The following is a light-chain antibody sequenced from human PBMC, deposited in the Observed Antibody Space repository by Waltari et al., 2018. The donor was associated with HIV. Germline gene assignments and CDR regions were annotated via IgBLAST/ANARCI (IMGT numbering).Light chain of an antibody. CDR1: SPNIGRHA. J-gene: IGLJ2*01. V-gene: IGLV1-44*01. CDR2: GNN. CDR3: AAWDDSLDGPV. Sequence: LLTQPPSASGTPGQRVIISCSGSSPNIGRHAVSWYQHLPGATPTLLIFGNNQRSSGVPDRFSGSKSATSASLAISGLRSVDEADYSCAAWDDSLDGPVFGGGTKLTVL.